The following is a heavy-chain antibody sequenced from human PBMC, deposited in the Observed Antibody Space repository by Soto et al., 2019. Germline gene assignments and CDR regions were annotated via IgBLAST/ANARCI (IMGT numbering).Heavy chain of an antibody. CDR1: GGSFSGYY. J-gene: IGHJ4*02. CDR2: INHSGST. D-gene: IGHD3-22*01. Sequence: PSETLSLTCAVYGGSFSGYYWSWIRQPPGKGLEWIGEINHSGSTNYNPSLKSRVTISVDTSKNQFSLKLSSVTAADTAVYYCARGFHYYDSSGYYYFDYWGQGTLVTVSS. V-gene: IGHV4-34*01. CDR3: ARGFHYYDSSGYYYFDY.